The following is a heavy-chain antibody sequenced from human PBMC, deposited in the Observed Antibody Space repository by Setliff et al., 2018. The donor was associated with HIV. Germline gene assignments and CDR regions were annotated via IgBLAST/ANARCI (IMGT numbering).Heavy chain of an antibody. V-gene: IGHV1-18*01. Sequence: GASVKVSCKASGYTFTNYGVSWVRQAPGQGPEWMGWISGFNAKTLYAPKFQDRVTLTTDTSTTTAHMELRSLRIDDTAIYYCARANSLLQYNEGWSPENPFNIWGQGTLVTVSS. D-gene: IGHD1-20*01. J-gene: IGHJ4*03. CDR3: ARANSLLQYNEGWSPENPFNI. CDR2: ISGFNAKT. CDR1: GYTFTNYG.